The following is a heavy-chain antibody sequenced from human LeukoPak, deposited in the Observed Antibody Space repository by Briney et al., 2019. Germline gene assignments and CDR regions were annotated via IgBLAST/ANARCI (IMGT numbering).Heavy chain of an antibody. CDR1: GYTFTGYY. J-gene: IGHJ6*02. CDR2: INPNSGTT. D-gene: IGHD1-26*01. V-gene: IGHV1-2*02. CDR3: ARDNSARWAGMDV. Sequence: ASVKVSCKTSGYTFTGYYMHWVRQAPGQGLEWMGWINPNSGTTNYVQKLQGRVTMTRDTSLTTAYMEMSRLRSDDTAVYYCARDNSARWAGMDVWGQGTTVTVSS.